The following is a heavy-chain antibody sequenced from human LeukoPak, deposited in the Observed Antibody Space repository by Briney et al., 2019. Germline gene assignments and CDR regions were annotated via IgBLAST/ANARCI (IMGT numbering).Heavy chain of an antibody. CDR3: ARDMRIGWDILTGRTDDAFDI. J-gene: IGHJ3*02. CDR2: IKQDGSEK. D-gene: IGHD3-9*01. V-gene: IGHV3-7*01. Sequence: GGSLRLSCAASGFTFSSYWMSWVRQAPGKGLEWVANIKQDGSEKYYVDSVKGRFTISRDNAKNSLYLQMNSLRAEDTAVYYCARDMRIGWDILTGRTDDAFDIWGQGTMVTVSS. CDR1: GFTFSSYW.